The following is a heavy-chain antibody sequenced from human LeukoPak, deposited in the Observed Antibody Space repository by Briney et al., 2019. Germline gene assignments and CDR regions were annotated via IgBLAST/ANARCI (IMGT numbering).Heavy chain of an antibody. J-gene: IGHJ4*02. D-gene: IGHD4-17*01. CDR2: IKSKTDGGTT. Sequence: GGSLRLSCAASGFTFSNAWMSWVRQAPGKGLEWVGRIKSKTDGGTTDYAAPVKGRFTISRDDSKNTLYLQMNSLKTEDTAVYYCTTGSPVTPTSPDYWGQGTLVTVSS. V-gene: IGHV3-15*01. CDR1: GFTFSNAW. CDR3: TTGSPVTPTSPDY.